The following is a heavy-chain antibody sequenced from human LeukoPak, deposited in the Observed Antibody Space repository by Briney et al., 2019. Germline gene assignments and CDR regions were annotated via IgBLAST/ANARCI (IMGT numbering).Heavy chain of an antibody. CDR3: AREPPVEWLVDKQINTIGDSSGYYEDGFDY. CDR2: INPNSGGT. V-gene: IGHV1-2*02. Sequence: ASVKVSCKASGYTFTGYYMHWVRQAPGQGLEWMGWINPNSGGTNYAQKFQGRVTMTRDTSISTAYMELSRLRSDDTAVYYCAREPPVEWLVDKQINTIGDSSGYYEDGFDYWGQGTLVTVSS. CDR1: GYTFTGYY. D-gene: IGHD3-22*01. J-gene: IGHJ4*02.